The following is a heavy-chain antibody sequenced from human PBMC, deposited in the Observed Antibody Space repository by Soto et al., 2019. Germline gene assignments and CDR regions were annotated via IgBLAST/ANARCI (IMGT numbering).Heavy chain of an antibody. CDR3: ARDYYDSSGYYWDYYGMDV. CDR1: GGSISSYY. J-gene: IGHJ6*02. V-gene: IGHV4-59*01. Sequence: SETLSLTCTVSGGSISSYYWSWIRQPPGKGLEWIGYIYYSGSTNYNPSLKSRVTISVDTSKNQFSLKLSSVTAADTAVYYCARDYYDSSGYYWDYYGMDVWGQGTTVT. CDR2: IYYSGST. D-gene: IGHD3-22*01.